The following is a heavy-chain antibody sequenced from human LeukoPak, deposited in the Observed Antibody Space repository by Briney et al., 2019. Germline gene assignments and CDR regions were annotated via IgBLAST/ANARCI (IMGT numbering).Heavy chain of an antibody. CDR1: GSSFSSWS. CDR2: ISSDGYYT. V-gene: IGHV3-21*04. D-gene: IGHD3-9*01. CDR3: AKAQYFPIFYFHY. Sequence: QPGGSLRLSCAASGSSFSSWSMNWVRQAPGKGLEWVSSISSDGYYTYHADSVKGRFTISRDNSKNTLSLQMNSLRAEDTAVYYCAKAQYFPIFYFHYWGQGTLVTVSS. J-gene: IGHJ4*02.